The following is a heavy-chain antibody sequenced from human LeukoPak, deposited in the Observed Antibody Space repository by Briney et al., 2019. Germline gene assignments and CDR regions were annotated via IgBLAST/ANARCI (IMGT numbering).Heavy chain of an antibody. CDR1: GYTFTSYG. Sequence: ASVKVSCKASGYTFTSYGISWVRQAPGQGLEWMGWMNPNSGNTGYAQKFQGRVTMTRNTSISTAYMELSSLRSEDTAVYYCARGPLWGAVTGTDYWGQGTLVTVSS. V-gene: IGHV1-8*02. CDR3: ARGPLWGAVTGTDY. J-gene: IGHJ4*02. D-gene: IGHD6-19*01. CDR2: MNPNSGNT.